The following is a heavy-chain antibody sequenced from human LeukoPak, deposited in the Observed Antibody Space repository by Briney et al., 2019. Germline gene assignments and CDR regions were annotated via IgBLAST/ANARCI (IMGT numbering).Heavy chain of an antibody. CDR2: ISSSGSTI. CDR3: ARDYVHGDHSTYAFDI. CDR1: GFTFSDYY. J-gene: IGHJ3*02. Sequence: RTGGSLRLSCAASGFTFSDYYMSWIRQAPGKGLEWVSYISSSGSTIYYADSVKGRFTISRDNAKNSLYLQMSSLRAEDTAVYYCARDYVHGDHSTYAFDIWGQGTMVTVSS. D-gene: IGHD4-17*01. V-gene: IGHV3-11*01.